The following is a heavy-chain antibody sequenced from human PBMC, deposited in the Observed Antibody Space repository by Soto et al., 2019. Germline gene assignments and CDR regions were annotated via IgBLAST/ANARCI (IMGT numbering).Heavy chain of an antibody. V-gene: IGHV6-1*01. Sequence: SQTLSLTCAISGDSVSSNSAAWNWIRQSPSRGLEWLGKTYYRSKWYNDYAVSVKSRITINPDTSKNQFSLKLSSVTAADTAVYYCARDRGSIAARPGNNWFDPWGQGTLVTVSS. J-gene: IGHJ5*02. CDR1: GDSVSSNSAA. CDR3: ARDRGSIAARPGNNWFDP. CDR2: TYYRSKWYN. D-gene: IGHD6-6*01.